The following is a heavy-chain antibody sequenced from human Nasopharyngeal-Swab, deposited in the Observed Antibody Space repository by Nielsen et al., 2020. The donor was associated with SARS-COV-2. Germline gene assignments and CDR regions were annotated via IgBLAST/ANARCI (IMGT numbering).Heavy chain of an antibody. CDR2: ISSSSSYT. D-gene: IGHD1-26*01. Sequence: GESLKISCAASGFTFSDYYMSWIRQAPGKGLEWVSYISSSSSYTNYADSVKGRFTISRDNSKNTLYLQMNSLRAEDTAVYYCARDPAHGSYRFDYWGQGTLVTVSS. CDR1: GFTFSDYY. V-gene: IGHV3-11*06. CDR3: ARDPAHGSYRFDY. J-gene: IGHJ4*02.